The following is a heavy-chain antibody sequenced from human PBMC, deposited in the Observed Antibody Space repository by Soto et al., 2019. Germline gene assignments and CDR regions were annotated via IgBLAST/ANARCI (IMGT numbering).Heavy chain of an antibody. CDR1: GFTFSSYG. Sequence: GGSLRLSCAASGFTFSSYGMHWVRQAPGKGLEWVAVISYDGSNKYYADSVKGRFTISRDNSKNTLYLQMNSLRAEDTAVYYCAKEFRYGDFPNYYYYGMDVWGQGTTVTVSS. CDR3: AKEFRYGDFPNYYYYGMDV. J-gene: IGHJ6*02. V-gene: IGHV3-30*18. D-gene: IGHD4-17*01. CDR2: ISYDGSNK.